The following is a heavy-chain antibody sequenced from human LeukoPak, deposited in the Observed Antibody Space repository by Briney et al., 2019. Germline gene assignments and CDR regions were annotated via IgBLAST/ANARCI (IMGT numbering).Heavy chain of an antibody. CDR1: GFTFSSYG. Sequence: PGGSLRLSCAASGFTFSSYGMHWVRQAPGKGLEWVAFIRYDGSNKYYADSVKGRFTISRDNSKNTLYLQMNSPRAEDTAVYYCAKVSETYYDFWSGYPVDYWGQGTLVTVSS. D-gene: IGHD3-3*01. CDR3: AKVSETYYDFWSGYPVDY. J-gene: IGHJ4*02. CDR2: IRYDGSNK. V-gene: IGHV3-30*02.